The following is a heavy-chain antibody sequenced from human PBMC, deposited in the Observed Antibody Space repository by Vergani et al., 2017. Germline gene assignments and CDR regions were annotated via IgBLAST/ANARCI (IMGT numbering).Heavy chain of an antibody. D-gene: IGHD6-19*01. J-gene: IGHJ4*02. Sequence: QVQLVQSGAEVKKPGSSVKVSCKASGGTFSSYAISWVRQAPGQGLEWMGRIIPILGTANYAQKFQGRVTMTRDTSTSTVYMELSSLRSEDTAVYYCAREATIAVAGSALVYWGQGTLVTVSS. CDR3: AREATIAVAGSALVY. V-gene: IGHV1-69*04. CDR1: GGTFSSYA. CDR2: IIPILGTA.